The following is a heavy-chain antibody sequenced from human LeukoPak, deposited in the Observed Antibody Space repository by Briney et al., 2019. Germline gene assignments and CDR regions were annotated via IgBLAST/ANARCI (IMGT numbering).Heavy chain of an antibody. D-gene: IGHD3-9*01. CDR1: VFTLRIYG. J-gene: IGHJ4*02. Sequence: GRSLRLSRAASVFTLRIYGMQCAPEAPGKGLEGGAVIWYDGSNKYSEDYVKGRFTISKDNSKNTLYLQMNSLRAEATAVYYCAKGFLTGYIYSFDYWGQGTLVTVSS. CDR3: AKGFLTGYIYSFDY. CDR2: IWYDGSNK. V-gene: IGHV3-33*06.